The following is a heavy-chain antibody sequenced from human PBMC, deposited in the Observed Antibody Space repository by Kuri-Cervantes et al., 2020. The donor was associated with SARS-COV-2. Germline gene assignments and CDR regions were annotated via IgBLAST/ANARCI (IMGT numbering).Heavy chain of an antibody. J-gene: IGHJ4*02. Sequence: GESLKISCAASGFTFSSYAMSWVRQAPGKGLEWVSVIYSGGSSTYYADSVKGRFTISRDNSKNTLYLQMNSLRAEDTAVYYCAKSGYSSGWFHRSHFDYWGQGTLVTVSS. CDR1: GFTFSSYA. CDR2: IYSGGSST. CDR3: AKSGYSSGWFHRSHFDY. D-gene: IGHD6-19*01. V-gene: IGHV3-23*03.